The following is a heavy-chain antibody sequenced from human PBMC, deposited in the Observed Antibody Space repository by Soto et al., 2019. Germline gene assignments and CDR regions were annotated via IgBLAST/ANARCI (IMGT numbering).Heavy chain of an antibody. V-gene: IGHV3-23*01. J-gene: IGHJ4*02. Sequence: QPWGSLRLSCSASGFSISDYAMSWVRQAPGKGLEWVSSISDSGTKTFYADSVKGRFAISRDTSKNTVYMQMNNLRVEDTALYYCAKDGNRKDDYWGQGTVVTVSS. CDR3: AKDGNRKDDY. CDR1: GFSISDYA. CDR2: ISDSGTKT.